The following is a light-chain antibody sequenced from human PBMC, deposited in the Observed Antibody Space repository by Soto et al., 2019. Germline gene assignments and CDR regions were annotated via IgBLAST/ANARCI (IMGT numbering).Light chain of an antibody. J-gene: IGKJ1*01. CDR2: GAS. V-gene: IGKV3-20*01. CDR3: QQYGSSPWT. CDR1: QSVSSSY. Sequence: EIVLTQSPGTLSLSPGERATLSCRASQSVSSSYLAWYQQKPGQAPRLLIYGASSRATGIPDRFSGSGSGTDVTLTISRLEPADFAVYYCQQYGSSPWTFGQGTKVDIK.